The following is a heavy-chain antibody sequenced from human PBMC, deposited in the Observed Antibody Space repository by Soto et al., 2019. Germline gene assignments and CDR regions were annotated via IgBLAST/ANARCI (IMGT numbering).Heavy chain of an antibody. V-gene: IGHV3-23*01. CDR1: GITFSNYA. D-gene: IGHD3-22*01. CDR3: ASRNYYDTSGYYYWYYFDF. CDR2: ISGSGDST. Sequence: EVQLLESGGGFVQPGGSLRLSCAASGITFSNYAMSWVRQAPGKGLEWVSGISGSGDSTYYAESVKGRFTISRDNSKNTVYLQMNSVGAEDTAVYYCASRNYYDTSGYYYWYYFDFWGQGALVTVSS. J-gene: IGHJ4*02.